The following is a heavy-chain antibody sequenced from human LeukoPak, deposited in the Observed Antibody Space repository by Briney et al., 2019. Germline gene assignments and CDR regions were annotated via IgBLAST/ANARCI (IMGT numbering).Heavy chain of an antibody. Sequence: SQTLSLTCTVSGGSISSGGYYWSWIRQHPGKGLEWIGYIYYSGSTYYNPSLKSRVTISVDTSKNQFSLKLSSVTATDTAVYYCARGSVQWVGLDYWGQGTLVTVSS. J-gene: IGHJ4*02. CDR3: ARGSVQWVGLDY. CDR1: GGSISSGGYY. D-gene: IGHD1-26*01. CDR2: IYYSGST. V-gene: IGHV4-31*03.